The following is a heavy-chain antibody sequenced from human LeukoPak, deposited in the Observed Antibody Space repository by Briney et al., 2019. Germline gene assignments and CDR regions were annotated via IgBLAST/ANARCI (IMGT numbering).Heavy chain of an antibody. V-gene: IGHV3-23*01. CDR1: GFTFSNYA. Sequence: GGSLRLSCAASGFTFSNYAMTWVRQAPGKGLEWVSSISGSSGRTYYADSVKGRFTISRDNSKNTLYLQMNSLRAEDTAVYYCANTLPGSGSPFDYWGQGTLVTVSS. D-gene: IGHD3-10*01. J-gene: IGHJ4*02. CDR3: ANTLPGSGSPFDY. CDR2: ISGSSGRT.